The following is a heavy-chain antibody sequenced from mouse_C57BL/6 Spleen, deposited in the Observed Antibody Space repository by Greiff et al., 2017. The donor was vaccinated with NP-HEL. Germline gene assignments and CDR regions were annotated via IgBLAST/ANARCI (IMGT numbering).Heavy chain of an antibody. J-gene: IGHJ1*03. CDR1: GYTFTDYN. D-gene: IGHD2-10*01. V-gene: IGHV1-22*01. CDR3: ARGNTYYGNLDWYFDV. CDR2: INPNNGGT. Sequence: VQLQQSGPELVKPGASVKMSCKASGYTFTDYNMHWVKQSHGKSLEWIGYINPNNGGTSYNQKFKGKATLTVNKSSSTAYMELRSLTSEDSAVYYCARGNTYYGNLDWYFDVWGTGTTVTVSS.